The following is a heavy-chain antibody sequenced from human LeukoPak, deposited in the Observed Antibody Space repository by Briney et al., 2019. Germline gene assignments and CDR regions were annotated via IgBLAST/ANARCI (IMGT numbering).Heavy chain of an antibody. V-gene: IGHV3-7*05. D-gene: IGHD5-18*01. CDR1: GFTFSNYW. J-gene: IGHJ4*02. Sequence: PGGSLRLSCAASGFTFSNYWMSWVRQAPGKGLEWVANIKQDESERYYVDSVKGRFTIYKDNAKNSLYLQMNRMEDEDTDFYYCARVIHRLNRAMDYWGQGTLVTVSS. CDR2: IKQDESER. CDR3: ARVIHRLNRAMDY.